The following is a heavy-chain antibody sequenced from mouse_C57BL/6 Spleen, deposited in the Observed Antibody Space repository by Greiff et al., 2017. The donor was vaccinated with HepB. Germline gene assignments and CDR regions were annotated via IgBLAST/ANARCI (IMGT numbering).Heavy chain of an antibody. CDR3: ARIKKIVATYLDY. V-gene: IGHV1S81*02. CDR1: GYTFTSYW. CDR2: TNPTNGRT. Sequence: QVQLQQPGAELVNAGASVKMSCKASGYTFTSYWMHWVKQRLGQGLEWFAETNPTNGRTYYNEKFKSKATLTVDKSSSTAYMLLSGPTFEDSAVYYCARIKKIVATYLDYWGQGTTLTVSS. J-gene: IGHJ2*01. D-gene: IGHD1-1*01.